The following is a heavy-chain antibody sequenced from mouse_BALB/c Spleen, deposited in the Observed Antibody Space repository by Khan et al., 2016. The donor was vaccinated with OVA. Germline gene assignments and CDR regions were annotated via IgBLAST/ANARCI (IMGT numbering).Heavy chain of an antibody. V-gene: IGHV5-9-1*01. J-gene: IGHJ1*01. CDR1: GFTFSSYA. D-gene: IGHD1-1*01. Sequence: EVELVESGGGLVKPGGSLKLSCAASGFTFSSYAMSWVRQTPEKRLEWVATISSGGNYTYYPDSVKGRFTISRDNAKNTLYLQMSSLRSEDTAMYYCARTGLLRGYFDFWGAGTTVTVSS. CDR2: ISSGGNYT. CDR3: ARTGLLRGYFDF.